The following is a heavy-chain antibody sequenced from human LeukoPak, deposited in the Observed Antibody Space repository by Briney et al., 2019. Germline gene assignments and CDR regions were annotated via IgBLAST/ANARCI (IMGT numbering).Heavy chain of an antibody. V-gene: IGHV3-21*01. CDR3: ARRSMVRGVVYFDY. CDR1: GFTFSSYT. D-gene: IGHD3-10*01. Sequence: GGSLRLSCAASGFTFSSYTMTWVRQAPGKGLEWVSSISGNSNYILYARSLKGRFTVSRGDYSLYLQMHSLRAEDTAVYYCARRSMVRGVVYFDYWGQGTLVTVSS. CDR2: ISGNSNYI. J-gene: IGHJ4*02.